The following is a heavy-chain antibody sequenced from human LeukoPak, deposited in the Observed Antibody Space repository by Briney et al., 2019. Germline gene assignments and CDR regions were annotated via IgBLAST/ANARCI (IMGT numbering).Heavy chain of an antibody. V-gene: IGHV4-59*08. CDR3: ARQPVAGTVYYFDY. J-gene: IGHJ4*02. CDR2: IYHSGST. Sequence: SETLSLTCTVSGGSISSYYWSWIRQPPGKGLEWIGEIYHSGSTNYNPSLKSRVTISVDKSKNQFSLKLSSVTAADTAVYYCARQPVAGTVYYFDYWGQGTLVTVSS. CDR1: GGSISSYY. D-gene: IGHD6-19*01.